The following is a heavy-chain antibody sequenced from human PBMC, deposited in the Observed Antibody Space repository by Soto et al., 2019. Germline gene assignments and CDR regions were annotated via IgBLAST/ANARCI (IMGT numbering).Heavy chain of an antibody. CDR1: GGSFSGYY. J-gene: IGHJ4*02. CDR3: ARGYYYDSSGYPHYFDY. V-gene: IGHV4-34*01. D-gene: IGHD3-22*01. CDR2: ITHSGST. Sequence: QVQLQQWGAGLLKPSETLSLTCAVYGGSFSGYYWSWIRQPPGKGLEWIGEITHSGSTNYNPSLKSRVTISVDTSKNQFSLKLSSVTAADTAVYYCARGYYYDSSGYPHYFDYWGLGTLVTVSS.